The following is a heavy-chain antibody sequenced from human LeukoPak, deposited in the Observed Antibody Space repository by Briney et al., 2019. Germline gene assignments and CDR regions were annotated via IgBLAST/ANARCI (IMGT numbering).Heavy chain of an antibody. CDR1: GYTFTSYD. Sequence: ASVKVSCKASGYTFTSYDISWVRQAPGQGLEWMGWISAHNGNTNYAQKLQGRVTMTTDTSTNTVYMELRSLGSDDTAVYYCARGFRISIFGVVITEDAFDIWGQGTLVTVSS. CDR2: ISAHNGNT. CDR3: ARGFRISIFGVVITEDAFDI. D-gene: IGHD3-3*02. J-gene: IGHJ3*02. V-gene: IGHV1-18*01.